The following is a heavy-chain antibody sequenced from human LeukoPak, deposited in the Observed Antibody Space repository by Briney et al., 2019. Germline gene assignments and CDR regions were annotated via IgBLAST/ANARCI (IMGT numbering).Heavy chain of an antibody. J-gene: IGHJ4*02. Sequence: GGSLRLSCAASGFTFRMYVMKWVRQAPGKGLEWVSSIGSSSSFMYYADSVRGRFTISRDNAKNSLYLQMNSLRAEDAAVYYCAREDYSSGNPTIDDWGQGTLVTVSS. V-gene: IGHV3-21*01. CDR1: GFTFRMYV. D-gene: IGHD3-10*01. CDR3: AREDYSSGNPTIDD. CDR2: IGSSSSFM.